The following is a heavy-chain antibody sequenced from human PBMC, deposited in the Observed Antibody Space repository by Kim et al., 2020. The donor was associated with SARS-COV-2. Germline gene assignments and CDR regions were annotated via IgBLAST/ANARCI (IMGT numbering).Heavy chain of an antibody. Sequence: SETLSLTCTVSGASISSYYWSWIRQPPGKGLEWIAFVYYLGSTDTNPSLKRRVTISVDTSKNQISLKLTSLTVADTAVDYCARHFGGYYYGM. CDR3: ARHFGGYYYGM. V-gene: IGHV4-59*08. D-gene: IGHD3-22*01. CDR2: VYYLGST. J-gene: IGHJ6*01. CDR1: GASISSYY.